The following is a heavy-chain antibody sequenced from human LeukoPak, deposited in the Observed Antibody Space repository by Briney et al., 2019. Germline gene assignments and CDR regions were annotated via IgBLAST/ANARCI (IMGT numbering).Heavy chain of an antibody. CDR3: TRGVPGDY. J-gene: IGHJ4*02. CDR2: ISTSGNTI. D-gene: IGHD1-1*01. Sequence: GGSLRLSCAASGFTFSSYEMNWVRQGPGKGLEWVSYISTSGNTIYYADSVKGRFTISRDNAWNTLSLQMDSLRAEDTALYYCTRGVPGDYWGQGTQVTVSS. CDR1: GFTFSSYE. V-gene: IGHV3-48*03.